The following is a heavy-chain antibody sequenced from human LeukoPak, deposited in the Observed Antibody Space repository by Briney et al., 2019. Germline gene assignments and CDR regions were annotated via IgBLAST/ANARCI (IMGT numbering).Heavy chain of an antibody. D-gene: IGHD5-24*01. Sequence: ASVKVSCKASGYTFTSYGISWVRQAPGQGLEWLGWISAYNGNTNYAQKLQGRVTMTTDTSTSTAYMQPRSLRSDDTAVYYCARGPLTGWLQLDIWGQGTMVTLSS. CDR2: ISAYNGNT. V-gene: IGHV1-18*01. CDR3: ARGPLTGWLQLDI. CDR1: GYTFTSYG. J-gene: IGHJ3*02.